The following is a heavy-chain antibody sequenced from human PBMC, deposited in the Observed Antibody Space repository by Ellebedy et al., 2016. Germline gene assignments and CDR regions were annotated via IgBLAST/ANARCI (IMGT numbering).Heavy chain of an antibody. V-gene: IGHV4-34*01. D-gene: IGHD2-15*01. J-gene: IGHJ6*02. CDR2: IYHSGST. CDR1: GGSFSGYY. Sequence: SETLSLXXAVYGGSFSGYYWSWIRQPPGKGLEWIGSIYHSGSTYYNPSLKSRVTISVDTSKNQFSLKLSSVTAADTAVYYCARDRGCSGGSCYYYGMDVWGQGTTVTVSS. CDR3: ARDRGCSGGSCYYYGMDV.